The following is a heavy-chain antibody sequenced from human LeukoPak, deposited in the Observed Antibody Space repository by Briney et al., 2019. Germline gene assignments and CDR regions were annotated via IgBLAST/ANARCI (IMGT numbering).Heavy chain of an antibody. CDR3: ARTYCSSTSCYKDGNDY. CDR1: GYTFTGYY. Sequence: ASVKVSCKASGYTFTGYYMHWVRQAPGQGLEWMGWINPNSGGTNYAQKFQGRVTMTRDTSISTAYMELSRLRSDDTAVYFCARTYCSSTSCYKDGNDYWGQGTLVTVSS. D-gene: IGHD2-2*02. CDR2: INPNSGGT. V-gene: IGHV1-2*02. J-gene: IGHJ4*02.